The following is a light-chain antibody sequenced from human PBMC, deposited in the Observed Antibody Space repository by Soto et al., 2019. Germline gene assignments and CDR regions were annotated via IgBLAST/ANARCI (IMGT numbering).Light chain of an antibody. V-gene: IGKV3-20*01. Sequence: ESVVTQSPGTLSLSPGERATLSCRASQSVSSSYLAWYQQKPGQAPRLLIYGASTRATGIPDRFSGSGSGTDFPLTISRLEPEDFAVYYCQQDGSSPGTFGQGTKLEIK. CDR3: QQDGSSPGT. CDR1: QSVSSSY. J-gene: IGKJ1*01. CDR2: GAS.